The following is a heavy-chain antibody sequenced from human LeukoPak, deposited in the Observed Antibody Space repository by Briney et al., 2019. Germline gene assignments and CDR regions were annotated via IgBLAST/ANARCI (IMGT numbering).Heavy chain of an antibody. V-gene: IGHV3-33*01. D-gene: IGHD3-16*01. Sequence: GRSLRLSCAASGFSFDTHGMHWVRQAPGKGLEGVAVIWYDGSKKYYADSVKGRFTISRDNSKKSLFLQMNSLRAEDTALYYCARDVFADSSGGSFDFWGQGTLVTVSS. J-gene: IGHJ4*02. CDR2: IWYDGSKK. CDR3: ARDVFADSSGGSFDF. CDR1: GFSFDTHG.